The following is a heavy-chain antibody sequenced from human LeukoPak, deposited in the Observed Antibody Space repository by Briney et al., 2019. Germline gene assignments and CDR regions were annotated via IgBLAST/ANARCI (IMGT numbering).Heavy chain of an antibody. CDR1: GGTFSSYA. CDR3: ARGGIVGAVQGFDP. CDR2: IIPIFGTA. V-gene: IGHV1-69*13. Sequence: GASVKVSCKASGGTFSSYAISWVRQAPGQGLEWMGGIIPIFGTANYAQKFQGRVTITADESTSAAYMELSSLRSEDTAVYYCARGGIVGAVQGFDPWGQGTLVTVSS. J-gene: IGHJ5*02. D-gene: IGHD1-26*01.